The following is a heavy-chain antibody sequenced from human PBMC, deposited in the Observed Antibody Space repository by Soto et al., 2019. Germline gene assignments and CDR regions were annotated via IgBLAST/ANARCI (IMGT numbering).Heavy chain of an antibody. V-gene: IGHV1-69*13. J-gene: IGHJ6*02. Sequence: SLKVSCKASGGTFSSYAISWVLQAPGQGLEWMGGIIPIFGTANYAQKFQGRVTITADESTSTAYMELSSLRSEDTAVYYCASARPAAAGYYYYGMDVWGQGTTVTVSS. D-gene: IGHD6-13*01. CDR3: ASARPAAAGYYYYGMDV. CDR2: IIPIFGTA. CDR1: GGTFSSYA.